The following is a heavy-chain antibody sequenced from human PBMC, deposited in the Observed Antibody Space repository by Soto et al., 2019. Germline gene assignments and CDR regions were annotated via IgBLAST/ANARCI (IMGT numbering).Heavy chain of an antibody. J-gene: IGHJ4*02. CDR2: ISAGGGST. CDR3: AKNRHFSGSSGYYLDY. V-gene: IGHV3-23*01. D-gene: IGHD3-22*01. Sequence: EVQLLESGGGLVQPGGSLRLSCAASGFTFPIYVMSWVRQAPGKGLDWVSTISAGGGSTYYADSVEGHFTISRDSSKSTLYLQMNSLRAEDTAIYYCAKNRHFSGSSGYYLDYWGQGTLVTVSS. CDR1: GFTFPIYV.